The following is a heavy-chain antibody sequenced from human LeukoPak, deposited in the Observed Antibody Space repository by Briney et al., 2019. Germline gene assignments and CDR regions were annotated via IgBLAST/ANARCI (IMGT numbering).Heavy chain of an antibody. J-gene: IGHJ3*02. CDR2: IKSKTDGETT. Sequence: GGSLRLSCAASGFTFSNAWMSWVRQAPGKGLEWVGRIKSKTDGETTDHAAPVKGRFTISRDDSKNTLYLQMNSLKTEDTAVYYCTTLAGLGTFDIWGQGTMVTVSS. V-gene: IGHV3-15*01. D-gene: IGHD1-26*01. CDR1: GFTFSNAW. CDR3: TTLAGLGTFDI.